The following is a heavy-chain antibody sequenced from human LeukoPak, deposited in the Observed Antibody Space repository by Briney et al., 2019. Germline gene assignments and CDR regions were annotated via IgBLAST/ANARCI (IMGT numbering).Heavy chain of an antibody. J-gene: IGHJ3*02. CDR1: GFAFGNAW. Sequence: PGGSLRLSCAASGFAFGNAWMSWVRQAPGKGLEWVGRIKSKTDGGTTDYAAPVKGRFTISRDDSKNTLYLQMNSLKTEDTAVYYCTTGIGIAARGADAFDIWGQGTMVTVSS. V-gene: IGHV3-15*01. CDR2: IKSKTDGGTT. CDR3: TTGIGIAARGADAFDI. D-gene: IGHD6-6*01.